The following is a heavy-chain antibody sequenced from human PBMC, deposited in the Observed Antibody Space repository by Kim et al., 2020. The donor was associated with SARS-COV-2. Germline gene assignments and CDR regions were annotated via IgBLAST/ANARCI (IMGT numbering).Heavy chain of an antibody. V-gene: IGHV3-73*01. CDR1: GFTFSNSA. J-gene: IGHJ3*02. D-gene: IGHD1-1*01. Sequence: GGSLRLSCGASGFTFSNSAMNWVRRASGKGLEWVSRIRSSGDSYSKAYIVSVSVTVTISRDDSTNKAYMNMISLKTEATSDYSCTRHPGTTLAIWDAFD. CDR2: IRSSGDSYSK. CDR3: TRHPGTTLAIWDAFD.